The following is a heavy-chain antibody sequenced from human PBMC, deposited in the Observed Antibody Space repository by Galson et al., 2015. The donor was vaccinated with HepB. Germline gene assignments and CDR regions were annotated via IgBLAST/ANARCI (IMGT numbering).Heavy chain of an antibody. V-gene: IGHV3-53*04. J-gene: IGHJ3*02. CDR2: IYSGGST. D-gene: IGHD6-13*01. Sequence: SLRLSCAASGFTVSSNYMSWVRQAPGKGLEWVSVIYSGGSTYYADSVKGRFTISRHNSKNTLYLQMNSLRAEDTAVYYCASWVAAAGIRPVLAFDIWGQGTMVTVSS. CDR1: GFTVSSNY. CDR3: ASWVAAAGIRPVLAFDI.